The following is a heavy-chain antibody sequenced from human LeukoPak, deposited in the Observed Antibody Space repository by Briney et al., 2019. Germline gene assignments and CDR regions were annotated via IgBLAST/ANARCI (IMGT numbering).Heavy chain of an antibody. Sequence: SETLSLTCTVSGGSISHYYWSWIRQPAGKGLEWIGRIYSGGNTDYNPSLKSRVTLSLDRSMNQFYLRLSSLTAADTAIYYCARGLGYTAPFFDYWGQGTLVTVSS. CDR1: GGSISHYY. D-gene: IGHD3-16*02. CDR2: IYSGGNT. V-gene: IGHV4-4*07. CDR3: ARGLGYTAPFFDY. J-gene: IGHJ4*02.